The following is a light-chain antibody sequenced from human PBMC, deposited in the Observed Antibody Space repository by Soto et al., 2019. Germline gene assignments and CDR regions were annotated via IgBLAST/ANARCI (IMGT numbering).Light chain of an antibody. Sequence: DNQLTQSPSSLSASVGDRVTITCQASHDISSYLNWYQQKPGKAPKLLIYDASNLETGVPSRFSGSGSETDFTFTISSLQPEDNATYYCQQYYRGITFGPGTKVDIK. V-gene: IGKV1-33*01. J-gene: IGKJ3*01. CDR3: QQYYRGIT. CDR1: HDISSY. CDR2: DAS.